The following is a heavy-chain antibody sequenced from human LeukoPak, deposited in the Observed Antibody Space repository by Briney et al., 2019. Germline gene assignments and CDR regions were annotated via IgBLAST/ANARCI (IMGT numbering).Heavy chain of an antibody. J-gene: IGHJ4*02. V-gene: IGHV1-46*01. CDR3: ARNSPSAAGTFYFDY. CDR2: INPSGGST. CDR1: GYTFTSYY. D-gene: IGHD6-13*01. Sequence: ASVKVSCTASGYTFTSYYMHWVRQAPGQGLEWMGIINPSGGSTSYAQKFQGRVTMTRDTSTSTVYMELSSLRSEDTAVYYCARNSPSAAGTFYFDYWGQGTLVTVSS.